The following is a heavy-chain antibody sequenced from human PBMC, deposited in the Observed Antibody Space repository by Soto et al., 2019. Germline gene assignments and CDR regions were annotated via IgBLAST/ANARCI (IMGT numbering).Heavy chain of an antibody. Sequence: QVQLVQSGAEVKKPGSSVKVSCKASGGTFSSYAISWVRQAPGQGLEWMGGIIPIFGTANYAQKFQGRVTITADESTSTAYMELSSLRSEDTAVYYCAIPGRSGSREGSWFDPWGQGTLVTVSS. CDR2: IIPIFGTA. CDR1: GGTFSSYA. CDR3: AIPGRSGSREGSWFDP. D-gene: IGHD3-10*01. V-gene: IGHV1-69*12. J-gene: IGHJ5*02.